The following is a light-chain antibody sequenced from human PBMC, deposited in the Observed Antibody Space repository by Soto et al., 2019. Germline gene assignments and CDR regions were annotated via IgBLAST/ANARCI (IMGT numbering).Light chain of an antibody. CDR2: GAS. Sequence: EIVMTQSPATLSVSPGARAPLSCRASQSVSSNLAWYQQKPGQAPRLLINGASTRATGIPARFSGSGSGTEFTLTISSLQSEEFAVYYCQQYNSWPQTFGQGTKLDI. V-gene: IGKV3-15*01. J-gene: IGKJ2*01. CDR3: QQYNSWPQT. CDR1: QSVSSN.